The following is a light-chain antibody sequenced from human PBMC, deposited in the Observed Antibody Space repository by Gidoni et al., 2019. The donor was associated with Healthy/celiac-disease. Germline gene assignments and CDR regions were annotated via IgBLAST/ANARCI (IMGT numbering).Light chain of an antibody. Sequence: QSDLTQPASVSGSPGQSITISCTGTSSDVGGYNYVSWYQQHPGKAPKLMIYEFSNRPSGVSNRFSGSKSGNTASLTISGLQAEDEADYYCSSYTSSSTLWVFGGGTKLTVL. CDR3: SSYTSSSTLWV. V-gene: IGLV2-14*01. CDR2: EFS. J-gene: IGLJ2*01. CDR1: SSDVGGYNY.